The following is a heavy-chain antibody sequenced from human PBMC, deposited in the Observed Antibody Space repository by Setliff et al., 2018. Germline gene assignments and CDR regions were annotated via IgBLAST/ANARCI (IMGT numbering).Heavy chain of an antibody. V-gene: IGHV4-59*08. J-gene: IGHJ4*02. CDR1: IDSISVY. D-gene: IGHD7-27*01. CDR2: MFKSGSS. Sequence: SETLPLTCTVSIDSISVYWMRQAPGKGLEWVAYMFKSGSSNYNPSLKSRVTTSPGTSKNQFSLKLTSVTAADTAVYYCARLVGRLGSPFDHWGQGILVTVSS. CDR3: ARLVGRLGSPFDH.